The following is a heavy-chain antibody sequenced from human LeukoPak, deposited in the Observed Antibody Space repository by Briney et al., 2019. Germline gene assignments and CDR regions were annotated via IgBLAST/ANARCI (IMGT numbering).Heavy chain of an antibody. J-gene: IGHJ5*02. CDR1: GYTFPSDY. CDR2: INPSGGST. Sequence: GGSVNVSCKASGYTFPSDYMHWVRQAPGQGLEWMGIINPSGGSTSYAQKFQGRVTMTRDTSTSTVYMELSSLRSEDTAVYYCARGPAGGYVIDPWGEGTLVTVSS. CDR3: ARGPAGGYVIDP. D-gene: IGHD6-13*01. V-gene: IGHV1-46*01.